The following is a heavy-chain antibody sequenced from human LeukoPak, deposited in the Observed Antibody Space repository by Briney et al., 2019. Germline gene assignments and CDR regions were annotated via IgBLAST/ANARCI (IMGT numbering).Heavy chain of an antibody. D-gene: IGHD3-9*01. Sequence: KASETLSLTCAVYGGSFSGYYWSWIRQPPGKGLEWIGEINHSGSTNYNPSLKSRVTISVDTSKNQFSLKLSSVTAADTAVYYCARVPLTWGQGTMVTVSS. CDR1: GGSFSGYY. J-gene: IGHJ3*01. CDR3: ARVPLT. CDR2: INHSGST. V-gene: IGHV4-34*01.